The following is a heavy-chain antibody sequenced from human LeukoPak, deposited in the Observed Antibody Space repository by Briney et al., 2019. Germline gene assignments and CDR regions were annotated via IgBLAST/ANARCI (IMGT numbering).Heavy chain of an antibody. CDR1: GFTFSSYS. D-gene: IGHD3-22*01. J-gene: IGHJ4*02. CDR2: ISSSSSYI. CDR3: ARVAQEDYYDSSGYYYHY. V-gene: IGHV3-21*01. Sequence: GGSLRLSCAASGFTFSSYSMNWVRQAPGKGLEWVSSISSSSSYIYYADSVKGRFTISRDNAKNSLYLQMNSLRAEDTAVYYCARVAQEDYYDSSGYYYHYWGQGTLVTVSS.